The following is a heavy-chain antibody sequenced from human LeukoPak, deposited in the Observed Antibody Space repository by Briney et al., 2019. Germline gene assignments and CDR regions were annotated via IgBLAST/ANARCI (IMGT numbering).Heavy chain of an antibody. D-gene: IGHD6-13*01. CDR3: ARDRIAAAAQLYYYYGMDV. J-gene: IGHJ6*02. CDR1: GFTVSSNY. Sequence: GGSLRLSCAASGFTVSSNYTSWVRQAPGKGLEWVSVIYSGGSTYYADSVKGRFTISRDNSKNTLYLQMNSLRAEDTAVYYCARDRIAAAAQLYYYYGMDVWGQGTTVTVSS. V-gene: IGHV3-53*01. CDR2: IYSGGST.